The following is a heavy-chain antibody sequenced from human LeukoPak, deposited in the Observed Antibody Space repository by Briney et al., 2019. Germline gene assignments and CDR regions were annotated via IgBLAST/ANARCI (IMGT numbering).Heavy chain of an antibody. D-gene: IGHD6-13*01. J-gene: IGHJ4*02. V-gene: IGHV4-39*01. CDR2: IYYSGTT. CDR3: ARVDSSSWYVREYYFDY. Sequence: SETLSLTCTVSGGSISSSDYYWGWIRQPPGKGLEWIASIYYSGTTHYNPSHQSRVTMSVDTSKNQFSLKLSSVTAADTAVYYCARVDSSSWYVREYYFDYWGQGTLVTVSS. CDR1: GGSISSSDYY.